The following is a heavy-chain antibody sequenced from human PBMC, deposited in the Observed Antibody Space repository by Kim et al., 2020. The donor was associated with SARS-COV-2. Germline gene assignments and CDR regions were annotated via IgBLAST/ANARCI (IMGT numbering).Heavy chain of an antibody. Sequence: ASVKVSCKASGYTFTGYYMHWVRQAPGQGLEWMGWINPNSGGTNYAQKFQGRVTMTRDTSISTAYMELSRLRSDDTAVYYCARGYSTTVTRYYYYGMDVWGQGTTVTVSS. CDR1: GYTFTGYY. D-gene: IGHD4-17*01. CDR3: ARGYSTTVTRYYYYGMDV. CDR2: INPNSGGT. J-gene: IGHJ6*02. V-gene: IGHV1-2*02.